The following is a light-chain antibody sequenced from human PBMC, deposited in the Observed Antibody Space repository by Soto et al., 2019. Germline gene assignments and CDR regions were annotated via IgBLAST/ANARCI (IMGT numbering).Light chain of an antibody. CDR2: AAS. CDR1: XXISSY. V-gene: IGKV1-39*01. Sequence: DIQMTQSPSXLXAXXXXRVTXTCRASXXISSYLNWYQQKPGKAPKLLIYAASSLQSGVPSRFSGSGSGTDFTLTISSLXXXXXXTXXXXXXYSTPWTFGQGTKLEIK. J-gene: IGKJ2*02. CDR3: XXXYSTPWT.